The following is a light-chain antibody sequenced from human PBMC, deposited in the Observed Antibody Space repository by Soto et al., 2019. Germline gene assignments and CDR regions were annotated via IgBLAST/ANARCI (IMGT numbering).Light chain of an antibody. Sequence: EIVLTQSPATLSLSPWERATLSCRASQSVSSYLAWYQQKPGQAPRLLIYDASNRATGIPARFSGSGSGTDFTLTISSLGPEDFAVYYCQQRSNWQITFGQGTRLEIK. V-gene: IGKV3-11*01. J-gene: IGKJ5*01. CDR3: QQRSNWQIT. CDR2: DAS. CDR1: QSVSSY.